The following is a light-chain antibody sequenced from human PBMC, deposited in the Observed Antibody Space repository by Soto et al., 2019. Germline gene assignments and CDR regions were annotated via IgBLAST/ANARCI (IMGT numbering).Light chain of an antibody. Sequence: SYELTQPPSVSVAPGQTARITCGGTNIGSKSVHWYQQKPRQAPVLVVYDDSDRPSGIPERFSGSYSGNTATLTIRRVEAGDEADYYWQVWDSSSDPYVFGTRTKVHRP. CDR1: NIGSKS. V-gene: IGLV3-21*02. CDR2: DDS. J-gene: IGLJ1*01. CDR3: QVWDSSSDPYV.